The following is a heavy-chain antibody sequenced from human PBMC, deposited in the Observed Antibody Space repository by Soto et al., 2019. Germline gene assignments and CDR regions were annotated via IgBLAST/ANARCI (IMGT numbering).Heavy chain of an antibody. V-gene: IGHV4-38-2*02. CDR2: VYHSGIT. J-gene: IGHJ6*02. Sequence: SETLSRTGISAGFTSNDYWVWRRQPPGKGLEWIGSVYHSGITYYNPSLKGRVAISIDRSNSQFSLRLNSVTGADTAMYYCARLRGSHFDMDVWGQGTTVTVSS. CDR3: ARLRGSHFDMDV. CDR1: GFTSNDY.